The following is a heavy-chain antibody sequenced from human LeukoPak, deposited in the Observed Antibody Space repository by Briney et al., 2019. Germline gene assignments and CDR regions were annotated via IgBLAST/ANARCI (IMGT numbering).Heavy chain of an antibody. Sequence: GGSLRLSCAASGFTFDDYAMHWVRQAPGKGLEWVSFISGDGGSTYYADSVKGRFTISRDNSKNSLYLQMNSLRTEDTALYYCAKVCSGRGCLDYWGQGTLVTVSS. CDR1: GFTFDDYA. CDR2: ISGDGGST. V-gene: IGHV3-43*02. J-gene: IGHJ4*02. CDR3: AKVCSGRGCLDY. D-gene: IGHD2-15*01.